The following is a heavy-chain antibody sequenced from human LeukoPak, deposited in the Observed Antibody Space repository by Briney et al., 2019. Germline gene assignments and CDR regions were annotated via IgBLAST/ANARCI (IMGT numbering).Heavy chain of an antibody. D-gene: IGHD3-9*01. Sequence: SETLSLICTVCGGSISIYYCSWIRQPPGKGLEWIGYIYYSGSTNYNPSLKSRVTISGDTSKNQFSLKLSSVTAADTAVYYCARHGHWFCDYWGEGALFTVSS. CDR2: IYYSGST. J-gene: IGHJ4*02. V-gene: IGHV4-59*08. CDR1: GGSISIYY. CDR3: ARHGHWFCDY.